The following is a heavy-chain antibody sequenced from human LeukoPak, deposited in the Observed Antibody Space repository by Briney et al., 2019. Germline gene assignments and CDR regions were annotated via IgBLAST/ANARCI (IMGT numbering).Heavy chain of an antibody. Sequence: GGSLRLSCEASGFNLSSYWMSWVRQAPGKGLEYVATIKPDGSEQLYVGSAKGRFTISKDSAKNSVFLQINSLRAEDTAMYYCAKQGAYFFDYRGQGTLVTVSS. CDR2: IKPDGSEQ. CDR3: AKQGAYFFDY. V-gene: IGHV3-7*01. J-gene: IGHJ4*02. CDR1: GFNLSSYW.